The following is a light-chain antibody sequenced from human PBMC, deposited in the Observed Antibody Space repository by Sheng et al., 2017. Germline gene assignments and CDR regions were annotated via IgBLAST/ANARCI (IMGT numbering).Light chain of an antibody. J-gene: IGKJ1*01. CDR1: QDITTS. CDR2: GAS. CDR3: QQASGLPWT. Sequence: AIRITQSPSSLSASTGDRVTITCRASQDITTSLAWYQQKPGKAPKLLIYGASTLQSGVPSRFSGSGSGTEFTLTISSLHPEDFTTYYCQQASGLPWTFGQGTKVEIK. V-gene: IGKV1-8*01.